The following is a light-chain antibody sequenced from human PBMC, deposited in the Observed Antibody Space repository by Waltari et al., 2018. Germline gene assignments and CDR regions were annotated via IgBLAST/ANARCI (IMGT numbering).Light chain of an antibody. CDR2: EVT. J-gene: IGLJ1*01. V-gene: IGLV2-8*01. CDR3: SSYAGSTYV. CDR1: SPDVGGYNS. Sequence: QSALTQPPSASGSPGQSVTISCTGTSPDVGGYNSVSWYQQHPGKAPKLIIYEVTQRPSGVPDRFSGSKSGNTASLTVSGLQAADEADYYCSSYAGSTYVFGTGTKVTVL.